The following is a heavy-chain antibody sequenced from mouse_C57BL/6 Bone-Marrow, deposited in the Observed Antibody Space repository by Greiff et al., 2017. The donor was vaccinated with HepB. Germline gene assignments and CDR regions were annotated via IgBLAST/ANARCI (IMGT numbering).Heavy chain of an antibody. J-gene: IGHJ3*01. CDR1: GYTFTSYW. D-gene: IGHD4-1*01. CDR2: IDPSDSYT. Sequence: VKLQQPGAELVMPGASVKLSCKASGYTFTSYWMHWVKQRPGQGLEWIGEIDPSDSYTNYNQKFKGKSTLTVDKSSGTAYMQLSSLTSEDSAVYYCARSLGAWFAYWGQGTLVTVSA. CDR3: ARSLGAWFAY. V-gene: IGHV1-69*01.